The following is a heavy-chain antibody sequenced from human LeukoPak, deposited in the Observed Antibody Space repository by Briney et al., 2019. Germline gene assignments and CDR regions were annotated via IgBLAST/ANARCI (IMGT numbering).Heavy chain of an antibody. V-gene: IGHV3-53*01. D-gene: IGHD2-15*01. CDR1: GFTVSSNY. J-gene: IGHJ4*02. CDR3: AKDDTATHYYFDY. Sequence: GGSLRLSCAASGFTVSSNYMSWVRQAPGKGLEWVSGISNSGSTYYADSVKGRFTISRDNSKNTLYLQMNSLRAEDTAVYYCAKDDTATHYYFDYWGQGTLVTVSS. CDR2: ISNSGST.